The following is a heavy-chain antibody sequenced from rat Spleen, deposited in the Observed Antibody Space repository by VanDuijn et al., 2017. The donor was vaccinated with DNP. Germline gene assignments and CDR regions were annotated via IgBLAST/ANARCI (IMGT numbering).Heavy chain of an antibody. CDR1: GFTFSDYD. CDR2: ISSTGVVT. Sequence: EVQLVESGGGLVQPGGSLKLSCAASGFTFSDYDMAWVHQAPTKGLEWVAAISSTGVVTYYRDSVKGRFTGSRDNRKNILYLQMDRLRSEDTATYYCTKRWYGSFDYWGQGVMVTISP. V-gene: IGHV5S13*01. D-gene: IGHD1-1*01. J-gene: IGHJ2*01. CDR3: TKRWYGSFDY.